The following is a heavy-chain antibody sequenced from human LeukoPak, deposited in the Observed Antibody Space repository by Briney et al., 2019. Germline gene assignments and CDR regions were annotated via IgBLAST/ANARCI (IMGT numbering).Heavy chain of an antibody. J-gene: IGHJ5*02. CDR3: ARGINQRRYCSSTSCYNWFDP. CDR2: IYYSGST. D-gene: IGHD2-2*01. CDR1: GGSISSYY. V-gene: IGHV4-59*01. Sequence: SETLSLTCTVSGGSISSYYWSWLRQPPGKGLEWIGYIYYSGSTNYNPSLKSRVTISVDTSKNQFSLKLSSVTAADTAVYYCARGINQRRYCSSTSCYNWFDPWGQGTLVTVSS.